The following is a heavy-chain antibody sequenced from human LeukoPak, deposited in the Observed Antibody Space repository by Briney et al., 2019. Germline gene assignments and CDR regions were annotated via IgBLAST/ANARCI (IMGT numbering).Heavy chain of an antibody. Sequence: GGSLRLSCAASGFTFIRYAMSWVRQAPGKGLEWVASISGSGGSTYYADSVKGRFIISRDNSKNTLNLQMNSLRAEDTAVYYCAKDLSSSVGGATFDYWGQGTLVTVSS. CDR3: AKDLSSSVGGATFDY. V-gene: IGHV3-23*01. J-gene: IGHJ4*02. D-gene: IGHD2-15*01. CDR1: GFTFIRYA. CDR2: ISGSGGST.